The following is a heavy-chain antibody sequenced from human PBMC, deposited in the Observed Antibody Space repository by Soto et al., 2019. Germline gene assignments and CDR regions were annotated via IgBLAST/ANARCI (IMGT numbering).Heavy chain of an antibody. D-gene: IGHD4-17*01. CDR1: GYTFTSYE. J-gene: IGHJ5*02. CDR2: MNPDSGKT. CDR3: ARGIKYGAYSRWFDP. V-gene: IGHV1-8*01. Sequence: QVQLLQSGAEVKKPGASVKVSCKASGYTFTSYEINWVRQATGQGLEYLGWMNPDSGKTAYVQKFQGRVTMTGDTSISTAYMELSSLRSEDTAVYFCARGIKYGAYSRWFDPWGQGTLVTVSS.